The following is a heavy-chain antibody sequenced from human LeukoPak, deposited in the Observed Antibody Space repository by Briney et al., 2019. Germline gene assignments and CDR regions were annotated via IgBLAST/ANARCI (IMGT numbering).Heavy chain of an antibody. Sequence: ASVKVSCKASGYTFTSYGISWVRQAPGQGLEWMGWISAYNGNTNYAQKLQGRVTMTTDTSTSTAYMELRSLGSDDTAVYYCARTAYDSSGYYENPFFDYWGQGTLVTVSS. J-gene: IGHJ4*02. D-gene: IGHD3-22*01. CDR1: GYTFTSYG. CDR2: ISAYNGNT. CDR3: ARTAYDSSGYYENPFFDY. V-gene: IGHV1-18*01.